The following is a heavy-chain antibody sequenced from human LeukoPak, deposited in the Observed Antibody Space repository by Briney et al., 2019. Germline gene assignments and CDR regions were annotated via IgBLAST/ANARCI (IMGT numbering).Heavy chain of an antibody. CDR3: ARGSYYYDSSGYPIWAFDI. J-gene: IGHJ3*02. Sequence: PSETLSLTCTVSGGSISRSSYYWGWIRQPPGKGLEWIGYIYHSGSTYYNPSLKSRVTISVDRSKNQFSLKLSSVTAADTAVYYCARGSYYYDSSGYPIWAFDIWGQGTMVTVSS. D-gene: IGHD3-22*01. V-gene: IGHV4-30-2*01. CDR1: GGSISRSSYY. CDR2: IYHSGST.